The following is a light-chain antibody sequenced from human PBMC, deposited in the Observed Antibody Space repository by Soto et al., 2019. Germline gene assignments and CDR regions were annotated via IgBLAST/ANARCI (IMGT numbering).Light chain of an antibody. CDR1: QTISIW. V-gene: IGKV1-5*03. Sequence: DIQMTQSPSTLSASVGDRVTITCRASQTISIWLAWYQQKPGKAPNLLIYKASSLESGVPSRFSGSGSGTEVTLTIASLQPDDFVTYYCQQSNTYPLTFGGGTKVEI. CDR3: QQSNTYPLT. J-gene: IGKJ4*01. CDR2: KAS.